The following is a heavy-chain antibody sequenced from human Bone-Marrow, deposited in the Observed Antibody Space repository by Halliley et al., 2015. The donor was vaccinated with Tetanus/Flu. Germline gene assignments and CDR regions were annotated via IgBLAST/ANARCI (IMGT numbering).Heavy chain of an antibody. J-gene: IGHJ6*02. D-gene: IGHD3-9*01. Sequence: TLSLTCTVSGDSISDSSYYWGWIRQPPGKGLEWIAYIYYSGRAYYNPSVKSRLTISLETSKNQFSLKVTSLTAADTATYYCARHFYDFDRFMDVWGQGTTVTVSS. CDR1: GDSISDSSYY. CDR2: IYYSGRA. CDR3: ARHFYDFDRFMDV. V-gene: IGHV4-39*01.